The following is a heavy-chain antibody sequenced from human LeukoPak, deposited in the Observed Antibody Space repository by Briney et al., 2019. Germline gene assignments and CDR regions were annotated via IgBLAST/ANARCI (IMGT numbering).Heavy chain of an antibody. J-gene: IGHJ5*02. CDR2: INHSGST. CDR1: GGSFSGYY. D-gene: IGHD3-22*01. V-gene: IGHV4-34*01. Sequence: SETLSLTCAVYGGSFSGYYWSWIRQPPGKGLEWIGEINHSGSTNYNPSLKSRVTISVDTSKNQFSLKLSSVTAADTAVYYCAKEPPPYYYDSSGYSPPWGQGALVTVSS. CDR3: AKEPPPYYYDSSGYSPP.